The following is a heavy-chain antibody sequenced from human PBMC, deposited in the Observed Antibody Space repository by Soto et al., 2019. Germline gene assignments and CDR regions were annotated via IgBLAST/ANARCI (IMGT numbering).Heavy chain of an antibody. CDR2: IISILGIA. CDR3: ARDGTGNYYYYMDV. Sequence: SVKVSCKASGGTFSSYTISWVRQAPGQGLEWMGRIISILGIANYAQKFQGRVTITADKSTSTAYMELSSLRSEDTAVYYCARDGTGNYYYYMDVWGKGTTVTVSS. D-gene: IGHD3-9*01. CDR1: GGTFSSYT. J-gene: IGHJ6*03. V-gene: IGHV1-69*04.